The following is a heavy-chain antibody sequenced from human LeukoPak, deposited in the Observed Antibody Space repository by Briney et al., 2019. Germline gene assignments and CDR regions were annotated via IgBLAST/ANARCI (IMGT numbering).Heavy chain of an antibody. CDR1: GFTFDDYA. V-gene: IGHV3-9*01. CDR3: ARDRWWYGRRYYYYGMDV. CDR2: ISWNSGSI. Sequence: GGSLRLSCAASGFTFDDYAMPWVRQAPGKGLEWVSGISWNSGSIGYADSVKGRFTISRDNAKNSLYPQMNSLRAEDTAVYYCARDRWWYGRRYYYYGMDVWGQGTTVTVSS. J-gene: IGHJ6*02. D-gene: IGHD2-15*01.